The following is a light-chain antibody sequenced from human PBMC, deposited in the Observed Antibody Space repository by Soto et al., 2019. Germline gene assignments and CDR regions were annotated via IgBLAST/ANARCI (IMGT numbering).Light chain of an antibody. CDR1: QSVSSSY. Sequence: EIVLTQSPGTLSLSPGERATLSCRASQSVSSSYLAWYQQKPGQAPRLLIYGVSNRATGIPDRFSASGSGTDFTLTISRLEPEDFAVYYCQQYGSSPPYTFGQGTKLEIK. CDR3: QQYGSSPPYT. J-gene: IGKJ2*01. V-gene: IGKV3-20*01. CDR2: GVS.